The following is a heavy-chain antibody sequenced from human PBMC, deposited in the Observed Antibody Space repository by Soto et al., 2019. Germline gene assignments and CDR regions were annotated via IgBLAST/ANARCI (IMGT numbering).Heavy chain of an antibody. Sequence: EVQLLESGGGLVQPGGSLRLSCAASGFTFSSYAMSWVRQAPGKGLEWVSSIRGSGGSTQYADSVKGRLTISRDNSKNTLYLQMNSLRAEDTAVYYCAKERTYYYGSGSYHHYGMDVWGQGTTVTVSS. CDR2: IRGSGGST. CDR1: GFTFSSYA. D-gene: IGHD3-10*01. V-gene: IGHV3-23*01. J-gene: IGHJ6*02. CDR3: AKERTYYYGSGSYHHYGMDV.